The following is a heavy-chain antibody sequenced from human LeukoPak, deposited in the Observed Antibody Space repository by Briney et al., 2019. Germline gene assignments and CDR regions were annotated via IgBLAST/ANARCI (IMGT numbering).Heavy chain of an antibody. CDR3: PRKGSSSSWSYYMDV. CDR2: ISSSGSTI. CDR1: GFTFSDYY. D-gene: IGHD6-13*01. V-gene: IGHV3-11*01. J-gene: IGHJ6*03. Sequence: GGSLRLSCAASGFTFSDYYMSWIRQAPGKGLEWVSHISSSGSTIYYTDSVKGRFTISRDNAKNSLYLQMNSLRAEDTAVYYCPRKGSSSSWSYYMDVWGKGTTVTVSS.